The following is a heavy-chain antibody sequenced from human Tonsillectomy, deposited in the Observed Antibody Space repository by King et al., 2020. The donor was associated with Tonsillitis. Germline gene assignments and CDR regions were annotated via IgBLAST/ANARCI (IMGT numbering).Heavy chain of an antibody. J-gene: IGHJ4*02. V-gene: IGHV2-5*01. CDR1: GFSLSTSGVG. D-gene: IGHD3-22*01. Sequence: ITLKESGPTLVKPTQTLTLTCTFSGFSLSTSGVGVGWIRQPPGKALEWLALIYWNDDKRYSPFLKTRLTITKDTSKNQVVLTLTNMDPVDTATYYCAHRRKGYDSSGSYEWYYFQYWGQGTLVTVSS. CDR2: IYWNDDK. CDR3: AHRRKGYDSSGSYEWYYFQY.